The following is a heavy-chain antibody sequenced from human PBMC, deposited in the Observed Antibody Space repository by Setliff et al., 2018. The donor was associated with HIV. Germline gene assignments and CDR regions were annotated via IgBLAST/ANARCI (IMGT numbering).Heavy chain of an antibody. D-gene: IGHD5-12*01. J-gene: IGHJ4*02. V-gene: IGHV4-61*02. CDR3: ARMRLDGGYSYDY. Sequence: SETLSLTCTVSGGSFSSGSYYWNWIRQPAGKGLEWIGRIYTSGSTNYNPSLQSRITISVDTSKNLFSLKLSSVTAADTGVYYCARMRLDGGYSYDYWGQGTLVTVSS. CDR1: GGSFSSGSYY. CDR2: IYTSGST.